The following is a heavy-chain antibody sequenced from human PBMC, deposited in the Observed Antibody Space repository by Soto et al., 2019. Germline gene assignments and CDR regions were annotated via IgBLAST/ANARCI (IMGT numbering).Heavy chain of an antibody. CDR1: GFSFSDHY. Sequence: EVQLVESGGGLVQPGGSLRLSCAASGFSFSDHYMDWVRQAPGKGLEWVGRARNKARSYSIEYAASVKGRFTISRDDSKNSVYLQMNSLETEDTAVYYCAGVRWGDVHYWGQGTLVTVSS. D-gene: IGHD3-10*02. CDR3: AGVRWGDVHY. CDR2: ARNKARSYSI. J-gene: IGHJ4*02. V-gene: IGHV3-72*01.